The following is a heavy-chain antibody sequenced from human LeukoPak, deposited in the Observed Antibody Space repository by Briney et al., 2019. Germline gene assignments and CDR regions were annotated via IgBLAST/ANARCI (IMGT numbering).Heavy chain of an antibody. CDR2: ISGSDGST. Sequence: GGSLRLSCAASGFTFSSYAMSWVRQAPGKGLEWVSAISGSDGSTYYADSVKGQFTISRDNSKNTLYLQMNSLRAEDTAVYYCAKCLPYSSSWYYFDYWGQGTLVTVSS. V-gene: IGHV3-23*01. D-gene: IGHD6-13*01. J-gene: IGHJ4*02. CDR3: AKCLPYSSSWYYFDY. CDR1: GFTFSSYA.